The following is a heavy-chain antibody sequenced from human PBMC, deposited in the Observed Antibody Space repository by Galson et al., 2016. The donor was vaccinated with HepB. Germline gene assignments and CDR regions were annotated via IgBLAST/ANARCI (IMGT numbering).Heavy chain of an antibody. CDR3: TYPSITKRGATLGFDY. D-gene: IGHD5-12*01. CDR1: GFNFTNAW. J-gene: IGHJ4*02. V-gene: IGHV3-15*01. Sequence: SLRLSCAVSGFNFTNAWMRWVRQAPGKGLEWVGRIKSNADGGSTVYTAPVEDRLTIASHDSKNTLWLQMNSLKTEDTDASFCTYPSITKRGATLGFDYWGQGTLVTVSS. CDR2: IKSNADGGST.